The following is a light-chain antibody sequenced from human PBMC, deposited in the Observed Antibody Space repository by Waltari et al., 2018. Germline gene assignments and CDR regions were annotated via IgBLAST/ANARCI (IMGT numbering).Light chain of an antibody. J-gene: IGLJ2*01. CDR3: AAWDDSLSGPL. CDR1: TSNIGSNY. CDR2: RNN. V-gene: IGLV1-47*01. Sequence: QSVLTQPPSASGTPGQRVTISCSGSTSNIGSNYVYWYQQLPGTAPKLLIYRNNQRPSGVPDRFSGSKSGTSASLAISGVRSEDEADYYWAAWDDSLSGPLFGGGTKLTVL.